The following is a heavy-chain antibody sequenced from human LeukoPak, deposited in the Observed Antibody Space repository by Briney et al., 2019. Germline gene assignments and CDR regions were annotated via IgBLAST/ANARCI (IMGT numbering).Heavy chain of an antibody. J-gene: IGHJ4*02. CDR3: ARRFGEDY. V-gene: IGHV4-59*08. D-gene: IGHD2-21*01. CDR1: GGSISSYY. CDR2: IYYSGST. Sequence: SETLSLTCTVSGGSISSYYWSWIRQPPGKGLEWIGYIYYSGSTNYNPSLMSRVTISVDTSKNQFSLKLSSVTAADTAVYYCARRFGEDYWGQGTLVTVSS.